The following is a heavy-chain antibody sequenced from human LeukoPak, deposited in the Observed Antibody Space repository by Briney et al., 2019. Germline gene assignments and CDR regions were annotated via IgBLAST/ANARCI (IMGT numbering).Heavy chain of an antibody. CDR2: IWYDGSNK. CDR1: GFTFSSYG. CDR3: ARDPGNDKGIPRYYFDY. Sequence: GGSLRLSCAASGFTFSSYGMHWVRQAPGKGLEWVAVIWYDGSNKYYADSVKGRFTISRDNSKNTLYLQMNSLRAEDTAVYYCARDPGNDKGIPRYYFDYWGQGTLVTVSS. D-gene: IGHD1-1*01. J-gene: IGHJ4*02. V-gene: IGHV3-33*01.